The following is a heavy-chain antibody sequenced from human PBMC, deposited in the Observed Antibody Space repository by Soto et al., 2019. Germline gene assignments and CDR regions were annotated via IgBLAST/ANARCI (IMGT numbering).Heavy chain of an antibody. CDR2: IKEDGSAK. J-gene: IGHJ4*02. V-gene: IGHV3-7*01. CDR3: AREDFYRFDY. Sequence: EVQLVESGGGLVQPGGSLRVSCAAPEFTLLPYWLSWVRQPPGKGLEWVANIKEDGSAKYYLDSVKGRFTISRDNAKNSLYLQMSSLRAEDTAVYYCAREDFYRFDYWGQGNLVTVS. CDR1: EFTLLPYW.